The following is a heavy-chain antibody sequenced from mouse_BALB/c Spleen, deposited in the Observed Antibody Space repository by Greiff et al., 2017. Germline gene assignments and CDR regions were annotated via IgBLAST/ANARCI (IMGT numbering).Heavy chain of an antibody. CDR2: IWAGGST. CDR1: GFSLTSYG. V-gene: IGHV2-9*02. CDR3: ARGYYDLYYYAMDY. J-gene: IGHJ4*01. Sequence: VQLQESGPGLVAPSQSLSITCTVSGFSLTSYGVHWVRQPPGKGLEWLGVIWAGGSTNYNSALMSRLSISKDNSKSQVFLKMNSLQTDDTAMYYCARGYYDLYYYAMDYWGQGTSVTVSS. D-gene: IGHD2-4*01.